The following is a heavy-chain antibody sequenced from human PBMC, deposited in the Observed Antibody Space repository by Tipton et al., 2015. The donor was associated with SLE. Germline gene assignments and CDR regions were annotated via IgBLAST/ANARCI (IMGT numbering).Heavy chain of an antibody. CDR3: ARGDPNYYDSSGYYYIDY. J-gene: IGHJ4*02. CDR1: GYTFTGYY. V-gene: IGHV1-2*02. CDR2: INPNSGGT. D-gene: IGHD3-22*01. Sequence: QSGPEVKKPGASVKVSRKASGYTFTGYYMHWVRQAPGQGLEWMGWINPNSGGTNYAQKFQGRVTMTRDTSISTAYMELSRLRSDDTAVYYCARGDPNYYDSSGYYYIDYWGQGTLVTVSS.